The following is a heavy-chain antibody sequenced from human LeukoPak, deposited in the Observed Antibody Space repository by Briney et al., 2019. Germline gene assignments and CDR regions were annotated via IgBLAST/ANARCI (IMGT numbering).Heavy chain of an antibody. D-gene: IGHD3-16*01. J-gene: IGHJ2*01. CDR3: ARLKLGAYFDL. V-gene: IGHV4-59*08. CDR2: VYNSGDT. CDR1: GGSTSSDY. Sequence: SETLSLTCTVSGGSTSSDYWSWIRQSPGNALEWVGYVYNSGDTGKNPSLKSRVTILLDTSKNQCSLKLTSVSAADTAVYYCARLKLGAYFDLWGRGTLVTVSS.